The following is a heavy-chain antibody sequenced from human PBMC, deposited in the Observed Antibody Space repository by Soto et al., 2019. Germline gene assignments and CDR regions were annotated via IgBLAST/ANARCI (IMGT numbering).Heavy chain of an antibody. Sequence: EVQLVESGGGLVKPGGSLRLSCAASGFTFSSYSMNCVRQAPGKGLEWVSSISSSSSYIYYADSVKGRFTISRDNAKNSLYLQMNSLRAEDTAVYYCAREGSSGRLILWWGQGTLVTVSS. V-gene: IGHV3-21*01. J-gene: IGHJ4*02. D-gene: IGHD6-19*01. CDR3: AREGSSGRLILW. CDR2: ISSSSSYI. CDR1: GFTFSSYS.